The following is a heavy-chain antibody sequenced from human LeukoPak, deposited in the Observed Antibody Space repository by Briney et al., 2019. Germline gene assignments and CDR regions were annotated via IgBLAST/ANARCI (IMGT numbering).Heavy chain of an antibody. CDR3: ARGDIAVAGTGGDY. V-gene: IGHV1-18*01. CDR1: GGTFSSYG. D-gene: IGHD6-19*01. Sequence: ASVKVSCKASGGTFSSYGISWVRQAPGQGLEWMGWIRVYNGNTNYAQKLQDRITMTTDTSTSTAYMELRSLRSDDTAVYYCARGDIAVAGTGGDYWGQGTLVTVSS. CDR2: IRVYNGNT. J-gene: IGHJ4*02.